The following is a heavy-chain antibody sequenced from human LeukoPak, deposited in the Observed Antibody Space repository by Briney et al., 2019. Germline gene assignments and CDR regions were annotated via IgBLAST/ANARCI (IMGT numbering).Heavy chain of an antibody. Sequence: PGGSLRLSCAASGFTFSSYAMNWVRQAPGKGLEWVSTISGSGGSKHYADSVEGRFTISRDNSKNTVYLQMNSLRAEDTAIYYCAKLTSASGAGGVDVWGQGTTVTVSS. CDR2: ISGSGGSK. D-gene: IGHD3-10*01. J-gene: IGHJ6*02. CDR1: GFTFSSYA. CDR3: AKLTSASGAGGVDV. V-gene: IGHV3-23*01.